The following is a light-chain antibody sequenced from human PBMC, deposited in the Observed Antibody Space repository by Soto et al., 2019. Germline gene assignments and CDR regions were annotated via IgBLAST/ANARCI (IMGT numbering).Light chain of an antibody. CDR1: SSDVGGYKY. CDR2: DVT. CDR3: SSYTSSTTVL. Sequence: SALTQPASVSGSPGQSITISCTGTSSDVGGYKYVSWYQQHPGKAPKLMIYDVTNRPSGISDRFSGSKSGNTASLTISGLQAEDEADYYCSSYTSSTTVLFGGGTKLTVL. V-gene: IGLV2-14*01. J-gene: IGLJ2*01.